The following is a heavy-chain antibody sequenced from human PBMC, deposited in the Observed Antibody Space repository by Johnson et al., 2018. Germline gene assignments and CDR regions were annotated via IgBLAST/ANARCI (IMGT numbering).Heavy chain of an antibody. CDR2: IAYDGSNK. CDR3: ARISKYYYYYYGMDV. J-gene: IGHJ6*02. Sequence: VQLVESGGGVVQPGRSLRLSCAASGFTFSSYGMHGVRQAPGKGLEWVAVIAYDGSNKYDADSVKGRFTISRDNSKNTLYLQMNSLRAEDTAVYYWARISKYYYYYYGMDVWGQGTTVTVSS. V-gene: IGHV3-30*03. CDR1: GFTFSSYG.